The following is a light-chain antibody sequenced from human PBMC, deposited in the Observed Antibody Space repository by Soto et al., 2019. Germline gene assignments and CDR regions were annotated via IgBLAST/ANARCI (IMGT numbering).Light chain of an antibody. CDR2: DVT. CDR3: SSYTSSRSLV. Sequence: QSALTQPASVSGSPGQSITISCTGTSSDIGAYNFVSWYQHHPGEVPKLLIYDVTNRPSGVSNRFSASKSGNTASLIISGLQAEDEAEYYCSSYTSSRSLVFGTATKLTVL. CDR1: SSDIGAYNF. J-gene: IGLJ1*01. V-gene: IGLV2-14*03.